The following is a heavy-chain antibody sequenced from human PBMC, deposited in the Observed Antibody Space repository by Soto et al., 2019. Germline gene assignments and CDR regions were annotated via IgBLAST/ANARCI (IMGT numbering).Heavy chain of an antibody. V-gene: IGHV4-38-2*02. J-gene: IGHJ2*01. CDR3: ARENEENYYDSSGYYRPSDWYFDL. Sequence: KPSETLSLTCAVSGYSISSGYYWGWIRQPPGKGLEWIGSIYHSGSTYYNPSLKSRVTISVDTSKNQFSLKLSSVTAADTAVYYCARENEENYYDSSGYYRPSDWYFDLWGRGTLVTVSS. CDR1: GYSISSGYY. CDR2: IYHSGST. D-gene: IGHD3-22*01.